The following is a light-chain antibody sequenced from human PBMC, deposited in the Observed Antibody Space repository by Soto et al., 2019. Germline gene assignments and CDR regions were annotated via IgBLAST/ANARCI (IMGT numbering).Light chain of an antibody. J-gene: IGKJ5*01. CDR2: DAS. Sequence: EIVLTQSPCTVSVSPRERSTLSCRASQSVFSSYLAWYQKKPGQAPRLLIYDASSRATGSPARFSGSGSGTDFTLTISSLEPEDFAVYYCHHRGNGITFGQGTRLEI. CDR1: QSVFSSY. V-gene: IGKV3D-20*02. CDR3: HHRGNGIT.